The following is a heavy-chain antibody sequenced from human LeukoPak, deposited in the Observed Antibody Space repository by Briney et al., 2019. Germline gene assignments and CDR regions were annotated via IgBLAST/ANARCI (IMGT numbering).Heavy chain of an antibody. D-gene: IGHD3-22*01. CDR2: INPNSGGT. J-gene: IGHJ4*02. Sequence: ASVKVSCKASGYTFTGYYMHWVRQAPGQGLEWMGWINPNSGGTNYAQKFQGRVTMTRDTSISTAYMELSRLRSDDTAVYYCARGPRITMIVVVISPFDYWGQGTLVTVSS. CDR1: GYTFTGYY. V-gene: IGHV1-2*02. CDR3: ARGPRITMIVVVISPFDY.